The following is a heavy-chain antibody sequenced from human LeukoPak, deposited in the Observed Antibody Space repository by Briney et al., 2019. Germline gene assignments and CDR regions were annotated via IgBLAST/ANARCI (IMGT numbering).Heavy chain of an antibody. V-gene: IGHV1-2*02. CDR1: GYTFTGYF. CDR3: AREEGIVVVVARSSAFDI. CDR2: INPNSGGT. J-gene: IGHJ3*02. D-gene: IGHD2-15*01. Sequence: ASVKVSCKASGYTFTGYFMHWVRQAPGQGLEWMGWINPNSGGTNYAQKFQGRVTLTRDTSISTAYMELSRLRSDDTAVYYCAREEGIVVVVARSSAFDIWGQGTMVTVPS.